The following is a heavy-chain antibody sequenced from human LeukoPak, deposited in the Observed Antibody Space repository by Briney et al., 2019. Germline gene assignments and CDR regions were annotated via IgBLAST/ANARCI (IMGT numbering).Heavy chain of an antibody. V-gene: IGHV3-66*01. J-gene: IGHJ6*02. CDR2: IYSGGST. D-gene: IGHD3-10*01. CDR3: ATITLVRGVINYYYYGMDV. CDR1: GFTVSSNY. Sequence: GGSLRLSCAASGFTVSSNYMSWVRQAPGKGLEWISVIYSGGSTYYADSVKGRFTISRDNSKNTLYLQMNSLRAEDTAVYYFATITLVRGVINYYYYGMDVWGQGTTVTVSS.